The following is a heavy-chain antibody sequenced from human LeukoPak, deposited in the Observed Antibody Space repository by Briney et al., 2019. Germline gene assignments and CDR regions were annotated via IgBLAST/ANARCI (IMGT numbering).Heavy chain of an antibody. Sequence: QAGGSLRLSCTASGFTFDDYAMHWVRQAPGKGLEWVSGISWNSGTIDYADSVKGRFIISRDNAKNSLYLQMNSLRADDAAVYYCAREPTSMGSDYWGQGTLVTVSS. J-gene: IGHJ4*02. V-gene: IGHV3-9*01. CDR3: AREPTSMGSDY. CDR1: GFTFDDYA. D-gene: IGHD5-18*01. CDR2: ISWNSGTI.